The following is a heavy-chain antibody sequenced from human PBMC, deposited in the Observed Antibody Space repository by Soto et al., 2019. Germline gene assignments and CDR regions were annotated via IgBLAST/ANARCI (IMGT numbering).Heavy chain of an antibody. CDR1: GYSFTSYW. D-gene: IGHD6-13*01. J-gene: IGHJ6*04. V-gene: IGHV5-51*01. CDR2: IYPGDSDT. Sequence: GESLKISCKGSGYSFTSYWIGWVRQKPGKGLEWMGIIYPGDSDTRYRPFFKGQVTISADKSINTAYLQWSSLKASDTAMYYCARHGAAAAGTWMDVWGKGTTVTVSS. CDR3: ARHGAAAAGTWMDV.